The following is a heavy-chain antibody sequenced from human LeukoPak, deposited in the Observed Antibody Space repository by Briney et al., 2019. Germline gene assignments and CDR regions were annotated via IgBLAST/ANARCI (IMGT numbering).Heavy chain of an antibody. CDR1: GFPFSNYA. Sequence: GGSLRLSCAASGFPFSNYAMSWLRQAPGKGLEWVSVISDSGTNTYYADSVKGRFTISRDISQNTLYLQMNSLRAEDTAVYYCAKRAFCSSASCYYFDFWGQGTLVTVSS. CDR2: ISDSGTNT. J-gene: IGHJ4*02. V-gene: IGHV3-23*01. CDR3: AKRAFCSSASCYYFDF. D-gene: IGHD2-2*01.